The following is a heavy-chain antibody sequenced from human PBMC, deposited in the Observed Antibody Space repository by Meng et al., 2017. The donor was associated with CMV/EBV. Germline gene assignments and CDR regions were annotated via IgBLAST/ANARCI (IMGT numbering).Heavy chain of an antibody. Sequence: ASVKVSCKASGYVFTSYDINWVRQAPGQGLEWLGWISVYKGDTNYAQKVQGRVTLTADTSTSTAYIELRGLRSDDTAVYYCARSRVGAWTWFDPWGQGTLVTVSS. CDR3: ARSRVGAWTWFDP. J-gene: IGHJ5*02. D-gene: IGHD1-26*01. CDR1: GYVFTSYD. V-gene: IGHV1-18*01. CDR2: ISVYKGDT.